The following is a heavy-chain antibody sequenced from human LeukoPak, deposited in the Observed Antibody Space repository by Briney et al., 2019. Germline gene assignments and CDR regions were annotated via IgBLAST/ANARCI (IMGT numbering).Heavy chain of an antibody. V-gene: IGHV3-23*01. D-gene: IGHD6-13*01. J-gene: IGHJ3*01. CDR3: AKDGSSGVAAAGDAFDL. Sequence: GRSLRLSCAASGFTFSSYAMSWVRQAPGEGLEWVSALRGSGGGTYYADSVKGRFTISRDNSKNTLYLQMNSLRAEDTAVYYCAKDGSSGVAAAGDAFDLWGQGTMVTVSS. CDR2: LRGSGGGT. CDR1: GFTFSSYA.